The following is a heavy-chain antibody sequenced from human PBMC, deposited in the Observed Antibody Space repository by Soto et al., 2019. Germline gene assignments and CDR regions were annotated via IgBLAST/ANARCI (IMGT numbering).Heavy chain of an antibody. CDR3: ATTTLPDGDPSFDY. CDR1: CGSISSYY. J-gene: IGHJ4*02. V-gene: IGHV4-59*08. CDR2: VYYSGST. Sequence: SQTLSRTWPVCCGSISSYYWGWIRQPPGKGLEFVGYVYYSGSTNYNPSLKSRVTISVDTSKNQFSLKLSSVTAADTAVYYCATTTLPDGDPSFDYWGQGTLVTVSS.